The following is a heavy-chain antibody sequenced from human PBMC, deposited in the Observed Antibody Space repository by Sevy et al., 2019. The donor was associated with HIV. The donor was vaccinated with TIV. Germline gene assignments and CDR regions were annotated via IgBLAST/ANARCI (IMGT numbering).Heavy chain of an antibody. J-gene: IGHJ4*02. V-gene: IGHV3-49*04. CDR2: LKHRAYGGTL. D-gene: IGHD1-26*01. CDR1: GFIFGDYA. CDR3: TRLKGAQSIFDY. Sequence: GGSLRLSCTASGFIFGDYAMSWVRQAPGKGLEWVAFLKHRAYGGTLEYAASVKGTFTISRDDSKSVAHLQMNDLKTEDTAIYYCTRLKGAQSIFDYWGQGALVTVSS.